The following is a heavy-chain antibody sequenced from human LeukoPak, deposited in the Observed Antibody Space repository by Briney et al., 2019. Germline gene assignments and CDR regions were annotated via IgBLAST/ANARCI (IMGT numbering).Heavy chain of an antibody. CDR3: AKDAQRGFDYSNSLQN. V-gene: IGHV3-33*06. Sequence: GGSLRLSCAASGFTFNHYGMHWVRQTPGAGLEWVAVIWSDGSDKYYAKSVKGRFTISRDNSKNSLFLQMNSLRAEDTAVYYCAKDAQRGFDYSNSLQNWGQGILVTVSS. CDR1: GFTFNHYG. D-gene: IGHD4-11*01. J-gene: IGHJ1*01. CDR2: IWSDGSDK.